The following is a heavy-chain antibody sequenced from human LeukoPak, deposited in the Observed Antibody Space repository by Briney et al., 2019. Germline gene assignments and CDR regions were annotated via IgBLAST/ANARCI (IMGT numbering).Heavy chain of an antibody. CDR3: ARLGIRGYDFWSGYGFYFDY. V-gene: IGHV4-61*02. CDR1: GGSISSGSYY. J-gene: IGHJ4*02. Sequence: SETLSLTCTVSGGSISSGSYYWSWIRQPAGKGLEWIGRIYTSGSTNYNPSLKSRVTISVDTSKNQFSLKLSSVTAADTAVYYCARLGIRGYDFWSGYGFYFDYWGQGTLVTVSS. CDR2: IYTSGST. D-gene: IGHD3-3*01.